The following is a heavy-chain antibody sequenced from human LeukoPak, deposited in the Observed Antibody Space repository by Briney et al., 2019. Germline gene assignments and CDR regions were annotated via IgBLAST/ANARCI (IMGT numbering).Heavy chain of an antibody. CDR1: GFTFSSYE. J-gene: IGHJ4*02. CDR2: ISSSGSTI. Sequence: GGSLRLSCAASGFTFSSYEMNWVRQAPGKGLEWVSYISSSGSTIYYADSVKGRFTISRDNSKNTLYLQMNSLRAEDTAVYYCVKDRGVDFWSGYYSYWGQGTLVTVSS. D-gene: IGHD3-3*01. V-gene: IGHV3-48*03. CDR3: VKDRGVDFWSGYYSY.